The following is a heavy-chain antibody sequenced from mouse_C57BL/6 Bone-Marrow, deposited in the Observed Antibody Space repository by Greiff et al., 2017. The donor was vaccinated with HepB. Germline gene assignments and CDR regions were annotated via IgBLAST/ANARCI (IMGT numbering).Heavy chain of an antibody. V-gene: IGHV1-72*01. J-gene: IGHJ4*01. D-gene: IGHD4-1*01. CDR1: GYTFTSYW. CDR3: ARSRELGRHYAMDY. CDR2: IDPNSGGT. Sequence: VQLQQPGAELVKPGASVKLSCKASGYTFTSYWMHWVKQRPGRGLEWIGRIDPNSGGTKYNEKFKSKATLTVDKPSSTAYMQLSSLTSEDAAVYYCARSRELGRHYAMDYWGQGTSVTVSS.